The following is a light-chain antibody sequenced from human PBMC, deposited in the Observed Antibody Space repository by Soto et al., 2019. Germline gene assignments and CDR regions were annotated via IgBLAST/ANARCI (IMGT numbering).Light chain of an antibody. CDR2: GNI. Sequence: QLVLTQPPSVSGAPGQRVTVSCTGSSSNIGSGYDVHWYQQLPGTAPKLLIYGNINRPSGVPDRFSGSKSGTSASLAITGLQAEDEADYYCQSYDTGLIGYVFGTGTKLTVL. V-gene: IGLV1-40*01. J-gene: IGLJ1*01. CDR3: QSYDTGLIGYV. CDR1: SSNIGSGYD.